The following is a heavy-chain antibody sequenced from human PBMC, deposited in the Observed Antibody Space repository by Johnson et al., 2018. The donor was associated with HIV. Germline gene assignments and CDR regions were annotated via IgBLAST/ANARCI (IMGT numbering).Heavy chain of an antibody. V-gene: IGHV3-30*04. D-gene: IGHD2-2*01. CDR2: ISYDGSNK. J-gene: IGHJ3*02. CDR3: AKDGAMAFDI. CDR1: GFTFNSYA. Sequence: QVQLVESGGGVVQPGRSLRLSCVASGFTFNSYAMHWVRQAPGKGLEWVAIISYDGSNKYYVDSVKGRFTISRDKSKNTLYLQMNSLRAEDTAVYYCAKDGAMAFDIWGQGTMVTVSS.